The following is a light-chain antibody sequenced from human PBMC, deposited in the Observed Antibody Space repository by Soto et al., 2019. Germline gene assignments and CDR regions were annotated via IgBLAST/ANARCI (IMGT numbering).Light chain of an antibody. J-gene: IGKJ1*01. CDR3: QQYGRSPWT. CDR1: QSVSSSY. Sequence: ELVLTQSPGTLSLSPGERATLSCRASQSVSSSYLAWSQQKPGQAPRLLIYGASSRATGIPDRFRGRGSGTDFTLTISRLKPEDCAVYYCQQYGRSPWTFGKGTKVEIK. CDR2: GAS. V-gene: IGKV3-20*01.